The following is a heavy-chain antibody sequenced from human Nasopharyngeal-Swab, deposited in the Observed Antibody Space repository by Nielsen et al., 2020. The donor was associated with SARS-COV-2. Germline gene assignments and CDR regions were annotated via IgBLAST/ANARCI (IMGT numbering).Heavy chain of an antibody. V-gene: IGHV3-23*01. D-gene: IGHD4-17*01. CDR1: GFTFSSYA. CDR2: ISGSGGST. CDR3: AKVLSHYGDYGNDAFDI. Sequence: GESLKISCAACGFTFSSYAMSWVRQAPGKGLEWVSAISGSGGSTYYADSVKGRFTISRDNSKNTLYLQMNSLRAEDTAVYYCAKVLSHYGDYGNDAFDIWGQGTMVTVSS. J-gene: IGHJ3*02.